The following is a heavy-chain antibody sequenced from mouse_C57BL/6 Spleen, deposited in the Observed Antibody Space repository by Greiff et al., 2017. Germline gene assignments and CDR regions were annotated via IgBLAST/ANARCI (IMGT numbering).Heavy chain of an antibody. Sequence: VQLQQPGAELVKPGASVKLSCKASGYTFTSYWMHWVKQRPGQGLEWIGMIHPNSGSTNYNEKFKSKATLTVDKSSSTAYMQLSSLTSEDSAVYYCARPQLGQYAMDYWGQGTSVTVSS. V-gene: IGHV1-64*01. D-gene: IGHD4-1*01. CDR2: IHPNSGST. CDR1: GYTFTSYW. J-gene: IGHJ4*01. CDR3: ARPQLGQYAMDY.